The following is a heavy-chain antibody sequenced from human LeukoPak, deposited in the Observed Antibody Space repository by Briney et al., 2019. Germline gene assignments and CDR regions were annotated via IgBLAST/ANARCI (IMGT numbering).Heavy chain of an antibody. D-gene: IGHD6-19*01. CDR2: IYNSGST. V-gene: IGHV4-4*02. J-gene: IGHJ4*02. CDR3: AASTRIAVAAFDY. CDR1: GGSISSSNW. Sequence: SETLSLTCAVSGGSISSSNWWSWVRQPPGKGLEWIGEIYNSGSTNYNPSLKSRVTISVDKSKNQFSLKLSSVTAADTAVYYCAASTRIAVAAFDYWGQGTLVTVSS.